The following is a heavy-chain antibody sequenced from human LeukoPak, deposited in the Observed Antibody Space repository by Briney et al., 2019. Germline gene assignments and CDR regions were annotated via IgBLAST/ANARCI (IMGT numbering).Heavy chain of an antibody. D-gene: IGHD4-17*01. CDR3: ARDLRGIPDAFDI. CDR1: GGTFSSYA. Sequence: GASVKVSCKASGGTFSSYAISWVRQAPGQGLEWMGGIIPIFGTANYAQKFQGRVTITTDESTSTAYMELSSLRSEDTAVYYCARDLRGIPDAFDIWGQGTMVTVSS. J-gene: IGHJ3*02. CDR2: IIPIFGTA. V-gene: IGHV1-69*05.